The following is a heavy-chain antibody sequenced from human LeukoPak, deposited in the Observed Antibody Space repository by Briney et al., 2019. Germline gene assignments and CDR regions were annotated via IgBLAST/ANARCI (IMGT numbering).Heavy chain of an antibody. V-gene: IGHV4-59*01. CDR3: ARESPGWNNWFDP. CDR2: IYYSGST. J-gene: IGHJ5*02. Sequence: SETLSLTCTVSGGSISSYYWSWIRQPPGMGLEWIGYIYYSGSTSYNPSLESRVTISIDTSKNQFSLKLSSVTAADTAVYYCARESPGWNNWFDPWGQGTLVTVSS. CDR1: GGSISSYY. D-gene: IGHD2-15*01.